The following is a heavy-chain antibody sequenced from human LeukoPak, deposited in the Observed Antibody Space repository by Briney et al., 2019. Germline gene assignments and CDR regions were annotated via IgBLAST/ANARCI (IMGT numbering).Heavy chain of an antibody. V-gene: IGHV4-34*01. D-gene: IGHD4-17*01. CDR3: ARGRSTVWFDP. Sequence: PGGSLRLSCAASGFTFSSYAMSWIRQPPGKGLEWIGEINHSGSTNYNPSLKSRVTISVDTSKNQFSLKLSSVTAADTAVYYCARGRSTVWFDPWGQGTLVTVSS. J-gene: IGHJ5*02. CDR2: INHSGST. CDR1: GFTFSSYA.